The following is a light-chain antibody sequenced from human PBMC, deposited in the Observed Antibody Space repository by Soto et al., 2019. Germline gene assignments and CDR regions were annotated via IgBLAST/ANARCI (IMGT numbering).Light chain of an antibody. J-gene: IGKJ1*01. CDR3: QQYGSSPTT. CDR2: GAS. V-gene: IGKV3-20*01. CDR1: QSVSTSY. Sequence: DIVLTQSPGTLSLSPGETATLSCRASQSVSTSYLAWYQQKPGQAPRLLIFGASSRATGIPDRFIGSGSGTDFTLPISRLEPEDFAVYSCQQYGSSPTTFGQGTKVEIK.